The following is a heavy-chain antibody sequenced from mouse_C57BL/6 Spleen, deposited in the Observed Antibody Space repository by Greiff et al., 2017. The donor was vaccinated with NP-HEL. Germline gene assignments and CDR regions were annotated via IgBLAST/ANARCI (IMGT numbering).Heavy chain of an antibody. D-gene: IGHD2-1*01. J-gene: IGHJ4*01. CDR3: TRDSYGNRYAMDY. CDR1: GFTFSSYA. Sequence: EVKLVESGEGLVKPGGSLKLSCAASGFTFSSYAMSWVRQTPEKRLEWVAYISSGGDYIYYADTVKGRFTISRDNARNTLYRQMSSLKSEDTAMYYCTRDSYGNRYAMDYWGQGTSVTVSS. CDR2: ISSGGDYI. V-gene: IGHV5-9-1*02.